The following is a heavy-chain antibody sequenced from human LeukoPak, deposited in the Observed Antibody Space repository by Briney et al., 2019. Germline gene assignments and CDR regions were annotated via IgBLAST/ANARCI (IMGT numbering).Heavy chain of an antibody. J-gene: IGHJ4*02. V-gene: IGHV1-18*04. CDR2: ISAYNGNT. Sequence: ASVKVSCKTSGYTFTGYYIHWVRQAPGQGLEWMGWISAYNGNTNYAQKLQGRVTMTTDTSTSTAYMELRSLRSDDTAVYYCARTDCSSTSCYSIGPFDYWGQGTLVTVSS. D-gene: IGHD2-2*01. CDR3: ARTDCSSTSCYSIGPFDY. CDR1: GYTFTGYY.